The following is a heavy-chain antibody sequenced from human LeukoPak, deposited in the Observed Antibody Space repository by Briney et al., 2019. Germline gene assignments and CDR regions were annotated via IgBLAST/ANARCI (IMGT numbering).Heavy chain of an antibody. CDR2: IGTAGDT. Sequence: GGSLRLSCAASGFTFSSYDMHWVRQATGKGLEWVSAIGTAGDTYYPGSVKGRFTISRENAKNSLYLQMNSLRAGDTAVYYCARVRPRVGATYAFDYWGQGTLVTVSS. V-gene: IGHV3-13*01. CDR1: GFTFSSYD. J-gene: IGHJ4*02. D-gene: IGHD1-26*01. CDR3: ARVRPRVGATYAFDY.